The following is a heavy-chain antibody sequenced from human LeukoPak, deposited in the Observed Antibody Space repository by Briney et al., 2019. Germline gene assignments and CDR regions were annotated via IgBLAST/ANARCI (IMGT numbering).Heavy chain of an antibody. CDR2: IMPLFGTA. Sequence: SVKVSCKTSGGTFNNSAISWVRQAPGQGLEWLGGIMPLFGTAGYAQKFQGRVTITKDESTRTVYLELASLTSDDTAVYYCARDVHGDYGSGWFDPWGQGTLVSVSS. J-gene: IGHJ5*02. CDR3: ARDVHGDYGSGWFDP. V-gene: IGHV1-69*05. D-gene: IGHD4-17*01. CDR1: GGTFNNSA.